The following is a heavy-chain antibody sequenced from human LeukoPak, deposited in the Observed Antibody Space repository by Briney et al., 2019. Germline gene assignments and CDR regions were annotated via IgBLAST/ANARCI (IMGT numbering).Heavy chain of an antibody. V-gene: IGHV3-23*01. D-gene: IGHD6-25*01. CDR2: IDNSGDNT. J-gene: IGHJ3*02. Sequence: AGGSLRLSCAASGFTFNTNAMSWVRQAPGKGLEWVSTIDNSGDNTHYADAVTGRFTISRDNSKNTLYLQMNSLRADDTAVYYCARVPPLSSGEAFDIWGQGTMVTVSS. CDR3: ARVPPLSSGEAFDI. CDR1: GFTFNTNA.